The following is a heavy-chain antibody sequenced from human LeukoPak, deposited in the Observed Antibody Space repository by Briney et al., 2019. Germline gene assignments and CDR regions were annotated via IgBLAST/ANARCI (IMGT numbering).Heavy chain of an antibody. CDR3: ARGRIDRFLEWLTGTKYYFDY. V-gene: IGHV1-8*01. Sequence: ASVKVSCKASGYTFTSYDINWVRPATGQGLEWMGWMNPNSGNTGYAQKFQGRVTMTRNTSISTAYMELSSLRSEDAAVYYCARGRIDRFLEWLTGTKYYFDYWGQGTLVTVSS. CDR2: MNPNSGNT. CDR1: GYTFTSYD. J-gene: IGHJ4*02. D-gene: IGHD3-3*01.